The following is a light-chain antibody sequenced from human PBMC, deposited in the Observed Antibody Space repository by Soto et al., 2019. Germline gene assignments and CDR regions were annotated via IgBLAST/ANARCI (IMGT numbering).Light chain of an antibody. Sequence: EIVMTQSPATLSVSPGERATLSCRASQSVSSNLAWYQQKPGQAPRLLIYGASTRATGIPARFSGSGSGTEFTLAISSLQSEDFAVYYCQQYNNWPPMAFGQGNKVESK. CDR1: QSVSSN. V-gene: IGKV3-15*01. J-gene: IGKJ1*01. CDR2: GAS. CDR3: QQYNNWPPMA.